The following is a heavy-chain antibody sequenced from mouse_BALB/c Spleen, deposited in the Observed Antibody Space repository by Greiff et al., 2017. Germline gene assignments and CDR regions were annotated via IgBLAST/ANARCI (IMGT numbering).Heavy chain of an antibody. CDR3: ARWRDLGGPWFAY. Sequence: QVQLQQSGAELMKPGASVKISCKATGYTFSSYWIEWVKQRPGHGLEWIGEILPGSGSTNYNEKFKGKATFTADTSSNTAYMQLSSLTSEDSAVYYCARWRDLGGPWFAYWGQGTLVTVSA. J-gene: IGHJ3*01. D-gene: IGHD4-1*01. V-gene: IGHV1-9*01. CDR2: ILPGSGST. CDR1: GYTFSSYW.